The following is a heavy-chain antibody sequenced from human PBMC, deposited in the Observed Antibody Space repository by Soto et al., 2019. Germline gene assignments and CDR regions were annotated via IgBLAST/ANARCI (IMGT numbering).Heavy chain of an antibody. V-gene: IGHV1-18*01. CDR1: GYTFTSYG. CDR3: ARDWGATGPHPYNGMDV. J-gene: IGHJ6*02. D-gene: IGHD3-16*01. CDR2: ISAYNGNT. Sequence: QVQLVQSGAEVKKPGASVKVSCKASGYTFTSYGISWVRQAPGQGLEWMGWISAYNGNTNYAQKLQGRVTMTTDTSTSTAYMELRSLRSDDTAVYYCARDWGATGPHPYNGMDVWGQGTTVTVSS.